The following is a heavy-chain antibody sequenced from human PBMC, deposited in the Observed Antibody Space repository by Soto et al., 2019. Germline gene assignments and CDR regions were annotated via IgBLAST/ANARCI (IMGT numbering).Heavy chain of an antibody. CDR3: AKDRSAAGNDWFEP. V-gene: IGHV3-30*18. CDR1: GFTFSSCG. Sequence: QVQLVESGGGVVQPGRSLRLSCAASGFTFSSCGMHWVRQAPGKGLEWVAVISYDGSNKYYADSVKGRFTISRDNSKNTLYLQMNSLRAEDTAVYYCAKDRSAAGNDWFEPWGQGTLVTVFS. D-gene: IGHD6-13*01. CDR2: ISYDGSNK. J-gene: IGHJ5*02.